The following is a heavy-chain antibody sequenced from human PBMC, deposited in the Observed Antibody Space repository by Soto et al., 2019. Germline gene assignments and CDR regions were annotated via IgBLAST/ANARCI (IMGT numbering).Heavy chain of an antibody. CDR1: GGSFSGYY. CDR2: INHSGST. V-gene: IGHV4-34*01. CDR3: ARGGIGCSSTSCYSYYIGQYRGRLDY. Sequence: QVQLQQWGAGLLKPSETLSLTCAVYGGSFSGYYWSWIRQPPGKGLEWIGEINHSGSTNYNPFLRSRGTNSVDTPKNQFSLKLSVVTAADTAVYYCARGGIGCSSTSCYSYYIGQYRGRLDYWGQGTLVTVSS. J-gene: IGHJ4*02. D-gene: IGHD2-2*01.